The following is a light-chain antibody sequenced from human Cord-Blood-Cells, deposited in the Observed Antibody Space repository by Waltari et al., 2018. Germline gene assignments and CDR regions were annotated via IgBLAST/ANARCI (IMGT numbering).Light chain of an antibody. CDR2: GAS. CDR3: QQYGSSPKYT. CDR1: QSVSSSY. J-gene: IGKJ2*01. Sequence: EIVLTQSPGTLSLSPGERATLSCRASQSVSSSYLAWYQQKPGQAPRLLISGASSRATVIPDRFSGSGSGTDFTLTISRLEPEDFAVYYCQQYGSSPKYTFGQGTKLEIK. V-gene: IGKV3-20*01.